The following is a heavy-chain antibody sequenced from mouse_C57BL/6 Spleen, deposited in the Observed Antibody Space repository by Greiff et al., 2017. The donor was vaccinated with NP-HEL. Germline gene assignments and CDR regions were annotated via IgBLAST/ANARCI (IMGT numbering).Heavy chain of an antibody. CDR2: ISSGGSYT. Sequence: EVQLVESGGDLVKPGGSLKLSCAASGFTFSSYGMSWVRQTPDKRLEWVATISSGGSYTYYPDSVKGRFTIARDNAKNTLYLQMSSLKSEDTAMYYCARHLADGKRYFDYWGQGTTLTVSS. V-gene: IGHV5-6*01. D-gene: IGHD2-1*01. J-gene: IGHJ2*01. CDR1: GFTFSSYG. CDR3: ARHLADGKRYFDY.